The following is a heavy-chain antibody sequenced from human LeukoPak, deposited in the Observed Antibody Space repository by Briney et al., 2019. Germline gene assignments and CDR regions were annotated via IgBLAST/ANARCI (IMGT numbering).Heavy chain of an antibody. CDR2: IWYDGSSK. D-gene: IGHD2-2*01. CDR3: ARGSGYCSSTSCYGSAFDI. J-gene: IGHJ3*02. V-gene: IGHV3-33*08. Sequence: PGGSLRLSCAASGFTFTTYGTHWVRQAPGKGLEWVALIWYDGSSKMYADSVKGRFTISRDDSKNTLYLQMNSLRAEDTAVYYCARGSGYCSSTSCYGSAFDIWGQGTMVTVSS. CDR1: GFTFTTYG.